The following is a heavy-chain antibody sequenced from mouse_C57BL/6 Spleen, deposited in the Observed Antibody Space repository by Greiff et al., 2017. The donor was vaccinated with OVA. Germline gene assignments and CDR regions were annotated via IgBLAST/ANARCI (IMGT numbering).Heavy chain of an antibody. CDR1: GYTFTDYE. CDR3: KPQLSGFAY. V-gene: IGHV1-15*01. CDR2: IDPETGGT. J-gene: IGHJ3*01. D-gene: IGHD3-2*02. Sequence: ESGAELVRPGASVTLSCKASGYTFTDYEMHWVKQTPVHGLEWIGAIDPETGGTAYNQKFKGKAILTADKSSSTAYMELRSLTSEDSAVYYCKPQLSGFAYWGQGTLVTVSA.